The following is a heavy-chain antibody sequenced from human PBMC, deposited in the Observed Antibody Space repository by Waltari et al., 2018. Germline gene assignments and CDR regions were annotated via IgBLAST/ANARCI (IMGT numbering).Heavy chain of an antibody. D-gene: IGHD2-2*02. CDR2: LSSDGTTR. V-gene: IGHV3-30*14. Sequence: VQLVESGGGVVQPGGSLTLSCVASGFIFSDYPMQWVRHVPGKGLQWLAILSSDGTTRRFADSVKGRFSISRDNSKNMLYLQMNSLRVDDTAYYFCATNEIPWHWGQGTLVTVSS. CDR3: ATNEIPWH. CDR1: GFIFSDYP. J-gene: IGHJ4*02.